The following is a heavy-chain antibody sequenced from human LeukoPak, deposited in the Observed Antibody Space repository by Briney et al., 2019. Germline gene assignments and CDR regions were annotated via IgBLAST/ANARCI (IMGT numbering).Heavy chain of an antibody. CDR2: VSYDGRRE. CDR3: AKERYPTAVSMNGLDV. V-gene: IGHV3-30*18. CDR1: GFTLNTYG. D-gene: IGHD4-17*01. J-gene: IGHJ6*02. Sequence: GGSLRLSCTASGFTLNTYGIHWVRQAPGKGLEWVAMVSYDGRREYVADSVKGRFTISRDISKNTLNLQMNSLRAEDTAVYYCAKERYPTAVSMNGLDVWGQGTTVTV.